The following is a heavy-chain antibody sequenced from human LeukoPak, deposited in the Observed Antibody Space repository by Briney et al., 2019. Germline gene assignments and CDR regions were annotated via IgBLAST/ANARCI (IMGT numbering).Heavy chain of an antibody. CDR3: TTEGNSEPYSYYSGMDV. Sequence: GGSLRLSCAASGFTFSSVWMSWVRQAPGKGLEWVGRIKSKIDGGTTDYAAPVKGRFTISRDDSKDTLYLQMNSLKTEDTAVYYCTTEGNSEPYSYYSGMDVGAQGTTAT. J-gene: IGHJ6*02. V-gene: IGHV3-15*01. CDR1: GFTFSSVW. CDR2: IKSKIDGGTT. D-gene: IGHD4-23*01.